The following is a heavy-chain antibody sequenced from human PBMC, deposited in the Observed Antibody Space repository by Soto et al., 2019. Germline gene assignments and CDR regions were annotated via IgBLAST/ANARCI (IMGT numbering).Heavy chain of an antibody. CDR1: GGTFSSYA. CDR3: ARDLDTEALQWFDP. D-gene: IGHD3-9*01. CDR2: IIPIFDTA. J-gene: IGHJ5*02. Sequence: SVKVSCKTSGGTFSSYAISWVRQAPGQGLEWMGGIIPIFDTANYAQKFQGRVTITRDTSASTAYMELSSLRSEDTAVYYCARDLDTEALQWFDPWGQGTLVTVSS. V-gene: IGHV1-69*05.